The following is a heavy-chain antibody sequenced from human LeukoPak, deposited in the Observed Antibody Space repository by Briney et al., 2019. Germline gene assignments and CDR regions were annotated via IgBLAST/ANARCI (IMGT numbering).Heavy chain of an antibody. CDR2: IYYSGST. CDR1: GGSISNSNYY. CDR3: ARAPGGNPTTHYFDY. V-gene: IGHV4-39*07. J-gene: IGHJ4*02. Sequence: SETLSLTCTVSGGSISNSNYYWGWIRQPPGKGLEWIGNIYYSGSTNYNPSLNSRVTISVDTSKNQFSLKLSSVTAADTAVYYCARAPGGNPTTHYFDYWGQGTLVTVSS. D-gene: IGHD1-14*01.